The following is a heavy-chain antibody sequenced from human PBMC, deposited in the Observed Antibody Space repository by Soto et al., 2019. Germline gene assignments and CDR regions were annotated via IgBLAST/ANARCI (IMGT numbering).Heavy chain of an antibody. D-gene: IGHD5-12*01. Sequence: SETLSLTCAVYGGSFSGYYWSWIRQPPGKGLEWIGEINHSGSTNYNPSLKSRVTISVDTSKNQFSLKLSSVTAADTAVYYCARTRGYSDYDLDYWGQGTLVTVSS. CDR3: ARTRGYSDYDLDY. J-gene: IGHJ4*02. CDR1: GGSFSGYY. V-gene: IGHV4-34*01. CDR2: INHSGST.